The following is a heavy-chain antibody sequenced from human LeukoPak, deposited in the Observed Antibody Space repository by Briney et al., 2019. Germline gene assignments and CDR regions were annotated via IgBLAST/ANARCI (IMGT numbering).Heavy chain of an antibody. D-gene: IGHD1-26*01. Sequence: GGSLRLSCAASGFPFDVQTMSWVRQAPGKGLDWVASMREDGTEIHYVDSVKGRFTISRDNPKNSLYLQMNSLRAEDTAVYYCARGGATRGRFENWGQGTLVTVS. CDR1: GFPFDVQT. J-gene: IGHJ4*02. CDR3: ARGGATRGRFEN. CDR2: MREDGTEI. V-gene: IGHV3-7*01.